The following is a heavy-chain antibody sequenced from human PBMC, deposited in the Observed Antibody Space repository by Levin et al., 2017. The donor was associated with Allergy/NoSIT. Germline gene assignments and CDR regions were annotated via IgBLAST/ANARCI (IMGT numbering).Heavy chain of an antibody. D-gene: IGHD3-10*01. CDR1: GYTFTGYY. J-gene: IGHJ4*02. CDR2: INPNSGGT. CDR3: ASSRSMVRGARAPIDY. Sequence: GGSLRLSCKASGYTFTGYYMHWVRQAPGQGLEWMGWINPNSGGTNYAQKFQGRVTMTRDTSISTAYMELSRLRSDDTAVYYCASSRSMVRGARAPIDYWGQGTLVTVSS. V-gene: IGHV1-2*02.